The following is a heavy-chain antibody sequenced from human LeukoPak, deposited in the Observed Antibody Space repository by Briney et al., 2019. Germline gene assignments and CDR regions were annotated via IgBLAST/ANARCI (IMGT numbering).Heavy chain of an antibody. V-gene: IGHV1-18*01. CDR2: ISGYNGNT. CDR3: ARDDCASTSCYFDY. Sequence: ASVKVSCKASGYTFTSYAMHWVRQAPGQGLEWMGWISGYNGNTNYAQNLQGRVTMTTDTSTSTAYMELRSLRSDDTAVYYCARDDCASTSCYFDYWGQGTLVTVSS. CDR1: GYTFTSYA. J-gene: IGHJ4*02. D-gene: IGHD2-2*01.